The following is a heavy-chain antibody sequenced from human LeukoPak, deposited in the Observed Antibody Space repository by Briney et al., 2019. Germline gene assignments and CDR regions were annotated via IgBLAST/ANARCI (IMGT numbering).Heavy chain of an antibody. CDR1: GFTFSSYS. Sequence: GGSLRLSCAASGFTFSSYSMDWVRQAPGKGLEWVSYISSSSSTIYYADSVKGRSTISRDNAKNSLYLQMNSLRAEDTAVYYCARSGKWDLILFDYGGQGTLVTVSS. V-gene: IGHV3-48*01. CDR3: ARSGKWDLILFDY. CDR2: ISSSSSTI. D-gene: IGHD1-26*01. J-gene: IGHJ4*02.